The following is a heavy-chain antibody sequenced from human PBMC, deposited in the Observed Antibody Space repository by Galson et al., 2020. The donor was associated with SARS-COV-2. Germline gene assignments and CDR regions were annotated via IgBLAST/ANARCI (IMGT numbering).Heavy chain of an antibody. CDR2: IIPIFGTA. CDR1: GGTFSSYA. J-gene: IGHJ6*03. Sequence: SVKVSCKASGGTFSSYANSWVRQAPGQGLEWRGGIIPIFGTAKYAQKFQGRGTITADESTSTAYMELSSLRSEETAVYYCARGGWVVVAAVKYSYYYMDVWAKGPRSPSP. V-gene: IGHV1-69*13. CDR3: ARGGWVVVAAVKYSYYYMDV. D-gene: IGHD2-15*01.